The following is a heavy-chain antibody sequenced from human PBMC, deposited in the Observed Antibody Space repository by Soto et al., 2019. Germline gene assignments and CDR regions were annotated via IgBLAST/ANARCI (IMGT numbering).Heavy chain of an antibody. CDR3: ARETVTVTTRGFDY. CDR1: GGSISSGGYY. D-gene: IGHD4-17*01. V-gene: IGHV4-31*03. Sequence: QVQLQESGPGLVKPSQTLSLTCTVSGGSISSGGYYWSWIRQHPGKGLEWIGYIYYSGSTYYNPFLSSRVTITVDTSKNQFSLKLSSVTAADTAVYYCARETVTVTTRGFDYWGQGTLVTVSS. J-gene: IGHJ4*02. CDR2: IYYSGST.